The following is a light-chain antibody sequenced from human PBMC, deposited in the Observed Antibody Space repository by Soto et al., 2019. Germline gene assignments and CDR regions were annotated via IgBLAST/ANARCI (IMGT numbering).Light chain of an antibody. J-gene: IGKJ1*01. CDR1: QSVSTT. CDR3: QQYNNWPVT. CDR2: GAS. V-gene: IGKV3-15*01. Sequence: EMVITHSGATLPVSPWKIASLSYMASQSVSTTVAWYQQKPGQAPRLLIYGASTRATAIPARFSGSGSGTEFTLTISSLQSEDFAVYYCQQYNNWPVTFGQGTKVDIK.